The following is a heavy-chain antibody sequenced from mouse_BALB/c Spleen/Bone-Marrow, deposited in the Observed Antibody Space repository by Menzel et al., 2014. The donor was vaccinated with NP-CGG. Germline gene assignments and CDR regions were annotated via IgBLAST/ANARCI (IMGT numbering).Heavy chain of an antibody. J-gene: IGHJ2*01. V-gene: IGHV14-3*02. Sequence: EVKLMESGAELVKPGASVRLSCTASGFNIKDTYIHRVKQRPEQGLEWIGRIDPANGNTKYGPKFQGKATITADTSSNTAYLQLSSLTSEDTAVYYCASYRLRTYFDYWGQGITLTVSS. CDR1: GFNIKDTY. D-gene: IGHD2-14*01. CDR2: IDPANGNT. CDR3: ASYRLRTYFDY.